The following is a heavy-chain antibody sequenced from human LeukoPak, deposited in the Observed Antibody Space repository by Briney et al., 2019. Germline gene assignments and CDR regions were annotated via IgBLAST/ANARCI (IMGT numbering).Heavy chain of an antibody. D-gene: IGHD3-16*02. J-gene: IGHJ4*02. Sequence: PSETLSLTCTVSGGSISSYYWSWIRQPPGKGLEWIGYIYYSGSTNYNPSLKSRVTISVDTSKNQFSLKLSFVTAADTAVYYCARGYDYVWGSYRYTVFDYWGQGTLVTVSS. CDR1: GGSISSYY. CDR3: ARGYDYVWGSYRYTVFDY. CDR2: IYYSGST. V-gene: IGHV4-59*01.